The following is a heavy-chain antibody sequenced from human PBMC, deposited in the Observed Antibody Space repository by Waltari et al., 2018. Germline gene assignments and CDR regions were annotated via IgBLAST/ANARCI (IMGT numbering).Heavy chain of an antibody. CDR1: GYSISSGYY. Sequence: QVQLQESGPGLVKPSETLSLTCAVSGYSISSGYYWGWNRQPPGKGLEWIGSIYHSGSTYYNPSLKSRVTISVDTSKNQFSLKLSSVTAADTAVYYCARGGAHDSSGYYGYWGQGTLVTVSS. CDR3: ARGGAHDSSGYYGY. V-gene: IGHV4-38-2*01. CDR2: IYHSGST. D-gene: IGHD3-22*01. J-gene: IGHJ4*02.